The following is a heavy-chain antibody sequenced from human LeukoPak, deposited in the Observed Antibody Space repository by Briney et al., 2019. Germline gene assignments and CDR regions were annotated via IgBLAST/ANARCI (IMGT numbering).Heavy chain of an antibody. Sequence: GESLKISCKGSGYSFSTYWIAWVRQMPGQGLEWMGIIYPGDSDTKYSPSFQGQVTISADKSISTAYLQWSSLKASDTAMYYCATLRSGYYYDYFDYWGQGTLVTVSS. CDR1: GYSFSTYW. CDR3: ATLRSGYYYDYFDY. D-gene: IGHD3-22*01. V-gene: IGHV5-51*01. J-gene: IGHJ4*02. CDR2: IYPGDSDT.